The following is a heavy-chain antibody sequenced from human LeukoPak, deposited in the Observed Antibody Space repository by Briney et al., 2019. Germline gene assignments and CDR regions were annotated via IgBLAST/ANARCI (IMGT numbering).Heavy chain of an antibody. V-gene: IGHV4-34*01. Sequence: PPETLSLTRAVSGVSLCGLYGSSLPEPPGKGREWCGEINYCGSSNYHPSRKSRVTISVEESKNQFSLKLSSVTAAETAVYYCAGPMIVVVCRLRGLRADAFDSWGRGTMVTVS. D-gene: IGHD3-22*01. J-gene: IGHJ3*02. CDR1: GVSLCGLY. CDR2: INYCGSS. CDR3: AGPMIVVVCRLRGLRADAFDS.